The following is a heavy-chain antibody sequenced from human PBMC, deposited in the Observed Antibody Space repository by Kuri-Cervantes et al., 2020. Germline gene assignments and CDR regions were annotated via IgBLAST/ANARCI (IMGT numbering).Heavy chain of an antibody. D-gene: IGHD3-3*01. CDR2: ISSSSSTI. Sequence: GGCLRLSCAASGFTFISYSMNWVRQAPGKGLEWVSYISSSSSTIYYADSVKGRFTISRDNAKNSLYLQMNSLRAEDTAVYYCARDLRFSYYGMDVWGQGTTVTVSS. CDR1: GFTFISYS. J-gene: IGHJ6*02. V-gene: IGHV3-48*01. CDR3: ARDLRFSYYGMDV.